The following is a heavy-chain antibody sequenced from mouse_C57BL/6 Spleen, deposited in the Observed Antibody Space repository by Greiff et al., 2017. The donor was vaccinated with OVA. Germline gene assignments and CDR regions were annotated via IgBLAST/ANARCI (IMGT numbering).Heavy chain of an antibody. CDR2: IYPGDGDT. D-gene: IGHD1-1*01. V-gene: IGHV1-80*01. CDR1: GYAFSSYW. CDR3: AREYYGSSYFDY. Sequence: QVQLQQSGAKLVKPGASVKISCKASGYAFSSYWMNWVKQRPGKGLEWIGQIYPGDGDTNYNGKFKGKATLTADKSSSTAYMQLSSLTSEDSAVYYCAREYYGSSYFDYWGQGTTLTVSS. J-gene: IGHJ2*01.